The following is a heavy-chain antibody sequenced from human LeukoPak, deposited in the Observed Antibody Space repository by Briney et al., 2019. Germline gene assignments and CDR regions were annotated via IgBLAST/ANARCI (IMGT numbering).Heavy chain of an antibody. Sequence: ASVKVSCKASGYSFTDYYIHWVRQAPGQGLEWMGIINPTGGNTGYAQKFQGRVTMTRDNAKNSLYLQMNSLRAEDTAVYYCARGVWYDSSGGDAFDIWGQGTMVTVSS. D-gene: IGHD3-22*01. CDR1: GYSFTDYY. V-gene: IGHV1-46*01. CDR2: INPTGGNT. J-gene: IGHJ3*02. CDR3: ARGVWYDSSGGDAFDI.